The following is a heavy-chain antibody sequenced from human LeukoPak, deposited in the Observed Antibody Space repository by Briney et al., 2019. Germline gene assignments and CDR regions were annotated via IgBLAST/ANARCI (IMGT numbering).Heavy chain of an antibody. Sequence: ASVKVSCKASGGTFSSYAISWVRQAPGQGLEWMGGIIPIFGTANYAQKFQGRVTITADKSTSTAYMELSSLRSEDTAVYYCARSPLYYYDSSGPDPHTYYYYYMDVWGKGTTVTVSS. D-gene: IGHD3-22*01. CDR3: ARSPLYYYDSSGPDPHTYYYYYMDV. CDR1: GGTFSSYA. CDR2: IIPIFGTA. J-gene: IGHJ6*03. V-gene: IGHV1-69*06.